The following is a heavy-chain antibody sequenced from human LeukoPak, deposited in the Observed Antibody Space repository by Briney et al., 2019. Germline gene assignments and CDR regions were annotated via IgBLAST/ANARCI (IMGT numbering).Heavy chain of an antibody. J-gene: IGHJ4*02. CDR2: IIHIFGTA. Sequence: ASVKVSCKASGGTFSSYAISWVRQPPGQGLEWMGGIIHIFGTANYAQKFQGRVTITAEESTSTAYMEVSSLRSEDTAVYYCARADRSAFDYWGQGTLVTVSS. D-gene: IGHD2-15*01. CDR3: ARADRSAFDY. CDR1: GGTFSSYA. V-gene: IGHV1-69*13.